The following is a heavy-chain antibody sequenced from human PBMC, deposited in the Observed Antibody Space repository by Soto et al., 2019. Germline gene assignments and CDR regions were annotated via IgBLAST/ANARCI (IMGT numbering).Heavy chain of an antibody. CDR2: ISGYNGNT. CDR1: GYSFTTYG. V-gene: IGHV1-18*01. Sequence: QVQLVQSRGEVKKPGASVKVSCKTSGYSFTTYGISWVRQAPGQGLEWMGWISGYNGNTNYAQKLKGRLTMTTYTSKSTAYIELRSLTSDETAVYYCAREGPAPYYYYGMDVWGQGSTFTVSS. CDR3: AREGPAPYYYYGMDV. J-gene: IGHJ6*02.